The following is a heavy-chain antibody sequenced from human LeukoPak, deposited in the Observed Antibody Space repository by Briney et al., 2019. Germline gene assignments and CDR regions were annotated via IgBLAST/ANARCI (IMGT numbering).Heavy chain of an antibody. CDR2: TSSSDAGT. J-gene: IGHJ4*02. CDR3: ARAPVTSCSGVLCYPFDY. D-gene: IGHD2-15*01. V-gene: IGHV3-23*01. CDR1: GFTFSSYG. Sequence: RGSLRLSCAASGFTFSSYGMSWVRQAPGKGLEWVSATSSSDAGTYHADSVRGRFTISRDNSKNTLYLQMNSLRAEDAAVYYCARAPVTSCSGVLCYPFDYWGQGTLVTVSS.